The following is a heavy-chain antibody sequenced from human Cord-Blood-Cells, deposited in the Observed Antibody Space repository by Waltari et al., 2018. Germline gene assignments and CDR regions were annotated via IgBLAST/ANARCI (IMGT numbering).Heavy chain of an antibody. CDR2: INHSGST. V-gene: IGHV4-34*01. CDR3: ATYPARVAARPDFFQH. J-gene: IGHJ1*01. D-gene: IGHD6-6*01. Sequence: QVQLQQWGAGLLKPSETLSLTCAVYGGSFSGYYWSWIRQPPGKGLEWIGEINHSGSTNYNPSLKSRVTISVDTSKNQFSLKLSSVTTADTAVYYCATYPARVAARPDFFQHWGQGTLVTVSS. CDR1: GGSFSGYY.